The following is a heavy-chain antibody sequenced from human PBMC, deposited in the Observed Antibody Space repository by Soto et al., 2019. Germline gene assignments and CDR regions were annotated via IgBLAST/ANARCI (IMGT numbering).Heavy chain of an antibody. J-gene: IGHJ6*02. V-gene: IGHV4-30-4*01. CDR1: GGSISSGDYY. D-gene: IGHD3-10*01. CDR3: ARDGAKVRGYYGLDV. Sequence: QVQLQESGPGLVKPSETLSLTCTVSGGSISSGDYYWGWIRQPPGKGLEWIGYLYYTGSTYYNPSLQSRVSISRDTSKNQFSLKLSSVTAADTAVYYCARDGAKVRGYYGLDVWGQGTTVTVSS. CDR2: LYYTGST.